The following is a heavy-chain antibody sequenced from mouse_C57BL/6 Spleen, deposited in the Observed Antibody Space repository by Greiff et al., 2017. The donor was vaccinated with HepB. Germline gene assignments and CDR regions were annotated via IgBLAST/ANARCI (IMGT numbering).Heavy chain of an antibody. CDR3: ARSYGSSYYYAMDY. Sequence: QVQLKESGPELVKPGASVKLSCKASGYTFTSYDINWVKQRPGQGLEWIGWIYPRDGSTKYNEKFKGKSTFTVDTSSSTAYMELHSLTSEDSAVYFCARSYGSSYYYAMDYWGQGTSVTVSS. D-gene: IGHD1-1*01. CDR2: IYPRDGST. J-gene: IGHJ4*01. V-gene: IGHV1-85*01. CDR1: GYTFTSYD.